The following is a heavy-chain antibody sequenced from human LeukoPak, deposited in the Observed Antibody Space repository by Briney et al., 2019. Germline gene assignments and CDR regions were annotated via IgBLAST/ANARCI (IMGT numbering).Heavy chain of an antibody. CDR2: IIPIFGTA. D-gene: IGHD2-15*01. Sequence: ASVKVSCKASGGTFSSYAISWVRQAPGQGLEWMGGIIPIFGTAHHAQKLQGRVTITADKSTSTAYMELSSLRSEDTAVYYCAGGEGYCSGGSCLALDYWGQGTLVTVSS. CDR3: AGGEGYCSGGSCLALDY. V-gene: IGHV1-69*06. CDR1: GGTFSSYA. J-gene: IGHJ4*02.